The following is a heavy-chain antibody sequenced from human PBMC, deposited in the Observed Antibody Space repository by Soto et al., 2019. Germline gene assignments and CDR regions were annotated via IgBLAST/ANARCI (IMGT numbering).Heavy chain of an antibody. CDR2: TSNSGST. D-gene: IGHD2-2*01. V-gene: IGHV4-31*03. J-gene: IGHJ4*02. Sequence: QVQLQESGPGLVKPSQTLSLTCTVSGGSITSSGYYWSWIRQHPGEGLEWIGFTSNSGSTSYNPSXKXRVTISVDTSSNQFSLNLTSVTAADTAVYYCARGGGSTKVDYWGQGTLVTVSP. CDR3: ARGGGSTKVDY. CDR1: GGSITSSGYY.